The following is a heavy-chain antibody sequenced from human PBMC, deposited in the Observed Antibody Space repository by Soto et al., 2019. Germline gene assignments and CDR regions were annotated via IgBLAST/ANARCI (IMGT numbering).Heavy chain of an antibody. J-gene: IGHJ6*02. CDR1: GYTFTNYW. CDR2: IYPGDSDT. Sequence: GESLKISCKGSGYTFTNYWICWVRQMPGKGLEWMGIIYPGDSDTKYNPSFQGQVTISADKSITTTYLQWSSLKASDTAIYYCAASIFYYGMDVWGQGTTVTVSS. V-gene: IGHV5-51*01. CDR3: AASIFYYGMDV.